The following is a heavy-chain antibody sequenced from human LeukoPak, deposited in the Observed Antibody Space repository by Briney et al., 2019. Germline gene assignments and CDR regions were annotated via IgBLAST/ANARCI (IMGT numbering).Heavy chain of an antibody. CDR2: ISSTGTYI. J-gene: IGHJ4*02. CDR1: GFTFSTYA. Sequence: GGSLRLSCAASGFTFSTYAMNWVRQAPGKGLEWVSSISSTGTYIYYADFLEGRLTISRDNAKNSLYLQMNSLRAEDTAVYYCARGVGNFRYYFDYWGQGTLVTVSS. V-gene: IGHV3-21*01. D-gene: IGHD2/OR15-2a*01. CDR3: ARGVGNFRYYFDY.